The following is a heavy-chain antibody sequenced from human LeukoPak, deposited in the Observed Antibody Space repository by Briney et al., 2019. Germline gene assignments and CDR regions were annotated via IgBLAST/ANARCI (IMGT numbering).Heavy chain of an antibody. Sequence: SVKVSCKASGGTFSSYAISWVRQAPGQGLEWMGGIIPIFGTANYAQKFQGRVTITADESTSTAYMELSSLRSEDTAVYYCATPQFVVVTANDAFDIWSQGTMVTVSS. CDR3: ATPQFVVVTANDAFDI. J-gene: IGHJ3*02. V-gene: IGHV1-69*13. D-gene: IGHD2-21*02. CDR1: GGTFSSYA. CDR2: IIPIFGTA.